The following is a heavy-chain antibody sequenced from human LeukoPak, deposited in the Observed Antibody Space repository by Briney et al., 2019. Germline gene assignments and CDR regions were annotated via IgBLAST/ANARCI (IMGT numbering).Heavy chain of an antibody. Sequence: GGSLRLSCAASGFTFSSYSMNWVRQAPGKGLEWVSSISSSSSYIYYADSVKGRFTISRDNAKNSLYLQMNSLRAEDTAVYYCARDGLHTAHFDYWGQGTLVTVSS. D-gene: IGHD5-18*01. CDR3: ARDGLHTAHFDY. V-gene: IGHV3-21*01. CDR1: GFTFSSYS. CDR2: ISSSSSYI. J-gene: IGHJ4*02.